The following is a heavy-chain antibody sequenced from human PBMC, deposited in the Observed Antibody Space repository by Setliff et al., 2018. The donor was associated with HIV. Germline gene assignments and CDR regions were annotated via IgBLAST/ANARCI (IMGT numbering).Heavy chain of an antibody. D-gene: IGHD3-16*01. V-gene: IGHV1-18*01. CDR3: ARAIYGGFDH. Sequence: ASVKVSCKTSGDTFRNSGFNWVRLAPGEGLEWMGGTIPMFGKVEYAQKFQGRLTMTTDTSTSTSYLELRSLTSDDTAIYYCARAIYGGFDHWGQGSLVTVSS. CDR2: TIPMFGKV. J-gene: IGHJ4*02. CDR1: GDTFRNSG.